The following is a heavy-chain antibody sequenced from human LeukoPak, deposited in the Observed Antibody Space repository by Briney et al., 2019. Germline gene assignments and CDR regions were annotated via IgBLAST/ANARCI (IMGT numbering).Heavy chain of an antibody. CDR2: IKSKTDGGTT. CDR1: GFTFSNAW. V-gene: IGHV3-15*01. CDR3: TTDIVVVTATLYYFDY. J-gene: IGHJ4*02. D-gene: IGHD2-21*02. Sequence: PGGSLRLSCAASGFTFSNAWMSWVRQAPGKGLEWVGRIKSKTDGGTTDCAAPVKGRFTISRDDSKNTLYLQMNSLKTEDTAVYYCTTDIVVVTATLYYFDYWGQGTLVTVSS.